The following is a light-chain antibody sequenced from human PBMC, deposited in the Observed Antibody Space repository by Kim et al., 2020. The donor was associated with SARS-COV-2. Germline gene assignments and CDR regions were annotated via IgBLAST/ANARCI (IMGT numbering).Light chain of an antibody. CDR1: SLRRYY. Sequence: AVGKTVRITCQGGSLRRYYASWYQQKPGQAPVLVIYGKNNRPSGIPDRFSGSSSGNTASLTITGAQAEDEADYYCNSRDSSGNHLVFGGGTKLTVL. J-gene: IGLJ2*01. CDR3: NSRDSSGNHLV. CDR2: GKN. V-gene: IGLV3-19*01.